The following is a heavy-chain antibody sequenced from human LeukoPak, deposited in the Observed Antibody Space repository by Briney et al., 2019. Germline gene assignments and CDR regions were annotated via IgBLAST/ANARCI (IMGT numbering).Heavy chain of an antibody. CDR1: DDSVSNYF. V-gene: IGHV4-59*02. J-gene: IGHJ4*02. Sequence: SETLSLTCTVSDDSVSNYFWSWIRQPPGRGLEWIGYVSYSGSTKYNSSLKRRVTISVDTSKNQFSLTLNSVTAADTAVYYCAGGSAEWLIQGNYFDYWGQGTLVTVSS. CDR3: AGGSAEWLIQGNYFDY. CDR2: VSYSGST. D-gene: IGHD5-24*01.